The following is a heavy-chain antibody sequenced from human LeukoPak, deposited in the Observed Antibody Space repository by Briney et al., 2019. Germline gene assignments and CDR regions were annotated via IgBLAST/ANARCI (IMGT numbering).Heavy chain of an antibody. Sequence: PGGSLRLSCAGAGFTFSNYGMSWVRQPPGKGLEWIGTISYSGTTDYNPSLRSRVTISVDTSKNQFSLKLSSVTAADTAVYFCARRPKAPLRTDYWGQGTPVIVSS. CDR2: ISYSGTT. J-gene: IGHJ4*02. CDR1: GFTFSNYG. V-gene: IGHV4-39*01. D-gene: IGHD1-1*01. CDR3: ARRPKAPLRTDY.